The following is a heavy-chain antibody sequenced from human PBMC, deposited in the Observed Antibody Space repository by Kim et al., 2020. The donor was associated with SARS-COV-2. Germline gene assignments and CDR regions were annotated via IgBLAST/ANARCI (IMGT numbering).Heavy chain of an antibody. J-gene: IGHJ6*03. CDR3: AREIAAAGSYYYYMDV. D-gene: IGHD6-13*01. Sequence: SETLSLTCAVYGGSFSGYYWSWIRQPPGKGLEWIGEINHSGSTNYNPSLKSRVTISVDTSKNQFSLKLSSVTAADTAVYYCAREIAAAGSYYYYMDVWGKGTTVTVSS. V-gene: IGHV4-34*01. CDR2: INHSGST. CDR1: GGSFSGYY.